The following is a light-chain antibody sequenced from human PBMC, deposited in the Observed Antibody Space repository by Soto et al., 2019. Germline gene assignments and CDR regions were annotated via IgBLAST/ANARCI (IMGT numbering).Light chain of an antibody. Sequence: DIQMPQTPSTLSASVGDTVTVTCRASQGGSGWLAWYQQKPGEAPKLLIYDASALPRGVPSRFSGSGSGTKFTLTIASLQPDDFATYYCQQYETFSGTFGPGTKVDIK. CDR2: DAS. V-gene: IGKV1-5*01. CDR3: QQYETFSGT. CDR1: QGGSGW. J-gene: IGKJ1*01.